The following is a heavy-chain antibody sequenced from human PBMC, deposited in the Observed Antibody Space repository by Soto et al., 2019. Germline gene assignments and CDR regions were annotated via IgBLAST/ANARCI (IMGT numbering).Heavy chain of an antibody. D-gene: IGHD6-19*01. J-gene: IGHJ4*02. CDR3: ARRIAVTGSSYFDS. CDR2: IYGDGRT. V-gene: IGHV3-66*01. Sequence: PGGSLRLSCAASGFTISSNYMSWVRQAPGKGLEWASVIYGDGRTYYADSVKGRFTISRDNSKNTVYLQMNSLRAEDAAVYYCARRIAVTGSSYFDSWGQGTLVTVSS. CDR1: GFTISSNY.